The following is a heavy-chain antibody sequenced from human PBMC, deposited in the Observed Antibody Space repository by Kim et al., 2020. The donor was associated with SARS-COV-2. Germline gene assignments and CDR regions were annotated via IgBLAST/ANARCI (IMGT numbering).Heavy chain of an antibody. CDR3: AAARMWFGQLSY. CDR1: GSTVGELS. V-gene: IGHV1-24*01. J-gene: IGHJ4*02. Sequence: ASVKVSCKVSGSTVGELSIHWVRQAPGKGLEWLGGLHPEEGEITYGQKFRGRLTMAVDLSADTAYMELSSLRSDDTVVYYCAAARMWFGQLSYWGQGPPVAVSA. D-gene: IGHD3-10*01. CDR2: LHPEEGEI.